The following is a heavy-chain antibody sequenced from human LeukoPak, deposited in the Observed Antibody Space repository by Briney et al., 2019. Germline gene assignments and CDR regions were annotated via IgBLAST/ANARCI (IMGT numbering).Heavy chain of an antibody. CDR2: FDPGDGET. D-gene: IGHD3-10*02. CDR1: GYTLTELS. CDR3: APDYVFGAGSAFDI. V-gene: IGHV1-24*01. J-gene: IGHJ3*02. Sequence: ASVKVSCNFSGYTLTELSMHWVRQAPGKGLEWMGGFDPGDGETIYAQKFQGRVTMTEDTSTDTAYMELSSLSSEDTDVYYCAPDYVFGAGSAFDIWGQGTMVTVSS.